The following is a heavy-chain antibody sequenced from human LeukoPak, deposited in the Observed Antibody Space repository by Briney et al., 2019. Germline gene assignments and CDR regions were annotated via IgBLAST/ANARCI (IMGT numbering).Heavy chain of an antibody. CDR2: ISYDGSNK. CDR3: AKDRLSSSDPRFWSGSYYFDY. D-gene: IGHD3-3*01. Sequence: GGSLRLSCAASGFTFSSYGMHWVRQAPGKGLEWVAVISYDGSNKYYADSVKGRFTISRDNSKNTLYLQMNSLRAEDTAVYYCAKDRLSSSDPRFWSGSYYFDYWGQGTLVTVSS. J-gene: IGHJ4*02. V-gene: IGHV3-30*18. CDR1: GFTFSSYG.